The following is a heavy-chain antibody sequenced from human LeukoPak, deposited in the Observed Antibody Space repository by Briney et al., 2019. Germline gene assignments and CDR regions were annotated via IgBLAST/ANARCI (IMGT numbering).Heavy chain of an antibody. J-gene: IGHJ4*02. CDR1: GFTFSSYA. CDR3: AKTPYTFGGVIFYFDY. D-gene: IGHD3-16*01. CDR2: ISCSGGRT. Sequence: SGGSLRLSCAASGFTFSSYAMSWVRQAPGKGLEWVSAISCSGGRTYYADSVKRRFTISRDNSKTTLYLQMNSLRAEDTAVYYCAKTPYTFGGVIFYFDYWGQGTLVTVSS. V-gene: IGHV3-23*01.